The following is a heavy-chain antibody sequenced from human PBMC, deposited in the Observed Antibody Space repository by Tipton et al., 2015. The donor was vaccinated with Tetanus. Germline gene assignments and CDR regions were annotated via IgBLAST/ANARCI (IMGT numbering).Heavy chain of an antibody. CDR1: GFTFTRYW. Sequence: QLVQFGAEVKKPGESLKISCKGSGFTFTRYWIGWVRQMPGKGLEWMGIIHPSDSDTRYSPSFQGQVTISADKSLSTVSLQWNSLKASDPAIYFCARRGDRSQYWYFDLWGRGTLVTVSS. CDR3: ARRGDRSQYWYFDL. CDR2: IHPSDSDT. J-gene: IGHJ2*01. D-gene: IGHD3-22*01. V-gene: IGHV5-51*01.